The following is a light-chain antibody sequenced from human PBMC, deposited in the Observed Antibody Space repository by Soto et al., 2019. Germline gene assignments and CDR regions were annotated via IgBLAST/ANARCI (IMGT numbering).Light chain of an antibody. CDR3: QQYGTPRAVT. J-gene: IGKJ5*01. CDR2: GAS. V-gene: IGKV3-20*01. CDR1: QTITSSF. Sequence: DIVSTQSPGTLSLSPGDRASLSCRASQTITSSFLAWYQQKPGQAPRLLIYGASSRATGIPDRFSGSGSGTDLTPTISRLEPGEFAVYYCQQYGTPRAVTFGQGTRLES.